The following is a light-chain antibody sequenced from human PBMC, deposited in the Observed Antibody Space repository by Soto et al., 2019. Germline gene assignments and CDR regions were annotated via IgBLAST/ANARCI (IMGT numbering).Light chain of an antibody. CDR2: AAS. Sequence: DIQMPQSPSSLSASVGDRVTITCRASQSISTYLNWYQQKPGRAPKLLIYAASSLQSGVPSRFSGSGSGTDFTLTISSLQPGDFATYYCQQSYSSLYTFGQGTKLENK. J-gene: IGKJ2*01. CDR3: QQSYSSLYT. V-gene: IGKV1-39*01. CDR1: QSISTY.